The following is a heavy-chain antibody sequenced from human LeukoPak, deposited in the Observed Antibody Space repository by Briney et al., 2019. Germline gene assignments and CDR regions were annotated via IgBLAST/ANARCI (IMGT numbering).Heavy chain of an antibody. CDR3: ARVFDSGSQAYFYYMDV. CDR2: IYSIGST. CDR1: GGSFRGYY. V-gene: IGHV4-59*01. J-gene: IGHJ6*03. Sequence: PSETLSLTCAVYGGSFRGYYWSWIRQPPGKGLEWVGYIYSIGSTKYNPSLKSRVTISVDTSTSQFSLKVSSVTAADMAVYYCARVFDSGSQAYFYYMDVWGKGTTVTISS. D-gene: IGHD3-10*01.